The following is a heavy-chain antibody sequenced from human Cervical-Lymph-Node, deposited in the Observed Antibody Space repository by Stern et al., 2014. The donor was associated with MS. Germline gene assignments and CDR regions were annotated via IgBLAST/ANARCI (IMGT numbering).Heavy chain of an antibody. D-gene: IGHD7-27*01. CDR1: GDSIRTYF. J-gene: IGHJ4*02. CDR2: IYSSGST. V-gene: IGHV4-59*08. CDR3: ARKADWGDYFDY. Sequence: VQLVESGPGLLKPSETLSLTCTVSGDSIRTYFWTWIRQSPGKTLEWIGYIYSSGSTDYNPSLKSRVTMSLDTANKHFPLKLSSVTAADTAVYFCARKADWGDYFDYWGQGTLVTVSS.